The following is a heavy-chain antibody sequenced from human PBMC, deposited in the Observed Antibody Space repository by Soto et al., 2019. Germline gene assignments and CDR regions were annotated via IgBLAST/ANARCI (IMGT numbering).Heavy chain of an antibody. J-gene: IGHJ4*02. CDR2: ISAYNGNT. CDR1: GYTFTTYG. V-gene: IGHV1-18*01. Sequence: QVQLVQSGAEEKKPGASVKVSCKASGYTFTTYGISWVRQAPGQGLEWMGWISAYNGNTNYAQKIQDRVTMTTDTSTSTAYMELRSLRSDDTAVYYCARVIFGVDYFDYWGQGTLVTVSS. D-gene: IGHD3-3*01. CDR3: ARVIFGVDYFDY.